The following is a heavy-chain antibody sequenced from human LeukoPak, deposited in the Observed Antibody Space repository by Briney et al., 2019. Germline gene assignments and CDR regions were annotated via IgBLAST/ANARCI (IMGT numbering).Heavy chain of an antibody. V-gene: IGHV3-30*04. Sequence: GGSLRLSCAASGFTFSSYAMHWVRQAPGKGLEWVAVISYDGSNKYYADSVKGRFTISRDNSKNTLYLQMNSLRAEDAAVYYCAGVQRQWELLIAYFDYWGQGTLVTVSS. CDR1: GFTFSSYA. J-gene: IGHJ4*02. CDR2: ISYDGSNK. CDR3: AGVQRQWELLIAYFDY. D-gene: IGHD1-26*01.